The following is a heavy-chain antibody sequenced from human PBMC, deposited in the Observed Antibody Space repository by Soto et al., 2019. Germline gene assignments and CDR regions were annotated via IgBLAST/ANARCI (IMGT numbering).Heavy chain of an antibody. D-gene: IGHD6-13*01. J-gene: IGHJ6*02. CDR2: IDPIDSKT. V-gene: IGHV5-10-1*01. CDR3: ARRIAAAGGYYYYAFDV. CDR1: GYNFDTYR. Sequence: PGESLKISCKGSGYNFDTYRINWVRQTPGKGLEWMGRIDPIDSKTKYSPSLEGHITISVDKSISTTYLQWSSLKASDTAIYYCARRIAAAGGYYYYAFDVWGQGTAVTVSS.